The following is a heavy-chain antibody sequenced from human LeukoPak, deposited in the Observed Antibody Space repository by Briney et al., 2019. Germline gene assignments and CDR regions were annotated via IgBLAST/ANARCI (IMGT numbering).Heavy chain of an antibody. Sequence: SETLSLTCAVSGGSISSSNWWSWVRQPPGKGLEWIGEINHSGSTNYNPSLKSRVTISVDKSKNQFSLKLSSVTAADTAVYYCAREYCSSTSCYNYPRPNFDYWGQGTLVTVSS. CDR3: AREYCSSTSCYNYPRPNFDY. CDR1: GGSISSSNW. D-gene: IGHD2-2*02. V-gene: IGHV4-4*02. CDR2: INHSGST. J-gene: IGHJ4*02.